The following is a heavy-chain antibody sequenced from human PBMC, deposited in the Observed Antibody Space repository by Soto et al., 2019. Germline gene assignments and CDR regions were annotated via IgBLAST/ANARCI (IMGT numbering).Heavy chain of an antibody. CDR3: ARDLGGNRANGFDI. J-gene: IGHJ3*02. CDR1: GYNFTTFW. V-gene: IGHV5-51*01. CDR2: IYPGDSET. D-gene: IGHD2-15*01. Sequence: GESLKISCKGSGYNFTTFWIGWVRQMPGKGLEWMGIIYPGDSETKYSPDFEGQVTISADRSINTAYLQWNSLKASDTAMYYCARDLGGNRANGFDIWGQGTMVTVSS.